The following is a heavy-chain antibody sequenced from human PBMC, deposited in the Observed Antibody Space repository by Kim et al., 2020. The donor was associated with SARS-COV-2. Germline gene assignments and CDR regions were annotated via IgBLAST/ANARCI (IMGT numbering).Heavy chain of an antibody. CDR2: IKQDGSEK. Sequence: GGSLRLSCAASGFTFSSYWMSWVRQAPGKGLEWVANIKQDGSEKYYVDSVKGRFTISRDNAKNSLYLQMNSLRAEDTAVYYCARDNGFTTVTREDYYYYYGMDVWGQGTTVTVSS. V-gene: IGHV3-7*01. CDR3: ARDNGFTTVTREDYYYYYGMDV. J-gene: IGHJ6*02. CDR1: GFTFSSYW. D-gene: IGHD4-17*01.